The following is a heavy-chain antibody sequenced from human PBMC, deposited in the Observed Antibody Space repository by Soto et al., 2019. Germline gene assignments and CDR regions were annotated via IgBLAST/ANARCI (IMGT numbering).Heavy chain of an antibody. Sequence: LRLSCAASGFSLNDYGMHWVRQPPGKGLEWVADISYDGRNKYYTDSVRGRFTISRDISKGTLYLQMNSLRPEDTAVYYCAKSNRGAYDTPDFWGQGTPVTVSS. V-gene: IGHV3-30*18. CDR1: GFSLNDYG. J-gene: IGHJ4*02. CDR3: AKSNRGAYDTPDF. D-gene: IGHD3-22*01. CDR2: ISYDGRNK.